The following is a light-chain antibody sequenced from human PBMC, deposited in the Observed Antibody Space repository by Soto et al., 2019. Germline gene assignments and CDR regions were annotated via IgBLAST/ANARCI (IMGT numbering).Light chain of an antibody. Sequence: QSALTQPASVSGSPGQSITISCTGTSSDADDYNFVSWYQQYPGTAPKLMIYEVRNRPSGVSNRFSGSKSGITASLTISGLQAEDEADYYCTSYTTSSTWVFGGGTKVTVL. CDR2: EVR. CDR1: SSDADDYNF. V-gene: IGLV2-14*01. CDR3: TSYTTSSTWV. J-gene: IGLJ3*02.